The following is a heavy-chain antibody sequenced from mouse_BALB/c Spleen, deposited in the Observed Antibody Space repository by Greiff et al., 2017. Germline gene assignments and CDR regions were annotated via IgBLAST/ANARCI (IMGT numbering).Heavy chain of an antibody. CDR3: ARKDKISPFDY. V-gene: IGHV1-80*01. CDR2: IYPGDGDT. Sequence: QVQLQQSGAELVRPGSSVKISCKASGYAFSSYWMNWVKQRPGQGLEWIGQIYPGDGDTNYNGKFKGKATLTADKSSSTAYMKLSSLTSEDSAVYFCARKDKISPFDYWGQGTTLTVSS. CDR1: GYAFSSYW. J-gene: IGHJ2*01.